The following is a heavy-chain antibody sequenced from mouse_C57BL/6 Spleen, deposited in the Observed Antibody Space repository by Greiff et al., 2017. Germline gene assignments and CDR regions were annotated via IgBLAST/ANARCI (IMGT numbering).Heavy chain of an antibody. CDR1: GYTFTSYW. Sequence: QVQLQQPGAELVKPGASVKMSCKASGYTFTSYWITWVKQRPGQGLEWIGDIYPGSGSTNYNEKFKSKATLTVDTSSSTAYMQLSSLTSEDSAVYYCARASYYSNYGYFDCWGQGTTLTVSS. J-gene: IGHJ2*01. D-gene: IGHD2-5*01. CDR2: IYPGSGST. CDR3: ARASYYSNYGYFDC. V-gene: IGHV1-55*01.